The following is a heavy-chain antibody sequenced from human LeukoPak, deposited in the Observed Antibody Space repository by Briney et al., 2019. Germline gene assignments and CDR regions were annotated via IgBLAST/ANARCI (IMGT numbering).Heavy chain of an antibody. CDR3: ARPAVGDGYNYDY. CDR2: IYPGDSDT. CDR1: GYSFTSYW. V-gene: IGHV5-51*01. D-gene: IGHD5-24*01. J-gene: IGHJ4*02. Sequence: KVGESLKISCQGSGYSFTSYWIGWVRQMPGKGLEWMGIIYPGDSDTRYSPSFQGQVTISADKSISTAYLQWSSLKASATAMYYSARPAVGDGYNYDYWGQGTLVTVSS.